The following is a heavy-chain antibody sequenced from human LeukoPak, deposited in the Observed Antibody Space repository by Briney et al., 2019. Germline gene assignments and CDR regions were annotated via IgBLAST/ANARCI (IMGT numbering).Heavy chain of an antibody. Sequence: GGSLRLSCAASGFTFSSYAMHWVRQAPGKGLGWVAVISYDGSNKYYADSVKGRFTISRDNSKNTLYLQMNSLRAEDTAVYYCARETTVTHFDYWGQGTLVTVSS. CDR1: GFTFSSYA. V-gene: IGHV3-30-3*01. J-gene: IGHJ4*02. CDR2: ISYDGSNK. CDR3: ARETTVTHFDY. D-gene: IGHD4-17*01.